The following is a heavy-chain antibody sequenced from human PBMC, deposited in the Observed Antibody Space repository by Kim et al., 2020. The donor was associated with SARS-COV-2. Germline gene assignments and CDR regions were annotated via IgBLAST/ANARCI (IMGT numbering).Heavy chain of an antibody. CDR2: INYSGNT. Sequence: SETLSLSCIVSGGSMRSTVHYWGWIRQPPGKGLEWIGSINYSGNTYDNPSLKGRVTISVDTSKNQFSLKLSSVTAAETAVYYCARHSTLRAVVGHYFDYWGQGTLVTVSS. CDR1: GGSMRSTVHY. V-gene: IGHV4-39*01. D-gene: IGHD3-22*01. CDR3: ARHSTLRAVVGHYFDY. J-gene: IGHJ4*02.